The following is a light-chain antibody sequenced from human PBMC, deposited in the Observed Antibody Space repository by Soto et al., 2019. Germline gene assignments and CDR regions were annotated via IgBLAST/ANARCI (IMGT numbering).Light chain of an antibody. CDR3: QSYDSSLSGYV. CDR2: VNS. CDR1: SSNIGAGYD. V-gene: IGLV1-40*01. J-gene: IGLJ1*01. Sequence: QAVVTQPPSVSGAPGQRVTISCTGSSSNIGAGYDVHWYQQFPGTAPKLLIYVNSNRPSGVPDRFSGSKSGTSASLAITGLQAEDEADYYCQSYDSSLSGYVFGTGTKLTVL.